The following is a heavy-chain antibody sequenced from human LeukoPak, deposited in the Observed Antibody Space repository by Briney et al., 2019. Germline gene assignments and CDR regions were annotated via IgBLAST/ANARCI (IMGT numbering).Heavy chain of an antibody. V-gene: IGHV1-2*02. CDR2: INPNSGGT. J-gene: IGHJ6*03. CDR1: GYTFTGYY. D-gene: IGHD6-13*01. Sequence: ASVKVSCKASGYTFTGYYMHWVRQAPGQGLEWMGWINPNSGGTNYAQKFQGRVTMTRDTSISTAYMELSRLRSDDTAVYYCARGRREGSSWPRAYYYYMDVWGKGTTVTVSS. CDR3: ARGRREGSSWPRAYYYYMDV.